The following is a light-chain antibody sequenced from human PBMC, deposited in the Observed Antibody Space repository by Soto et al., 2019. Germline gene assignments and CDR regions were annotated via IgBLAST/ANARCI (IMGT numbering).Light chain of an antibody. CDR3: QHRGNWPAT. CDR2: DAS. CDR1: QSVNNF. Sequence: ETLLTQSPATLSLSPGERATLSCRASQSVNNFLAWYQQKPGQAPRLLIYDASYRATGVPTRFSGSGSGTAFTLPISRLEPEDFAVYYCQHRGNWPATFGPGTKVEIK. V-gene: IGKV3-11*01. J-gene: IGKJ3*01.